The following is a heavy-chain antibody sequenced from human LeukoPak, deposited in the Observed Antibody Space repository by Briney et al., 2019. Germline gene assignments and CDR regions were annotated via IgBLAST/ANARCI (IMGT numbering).Heavy chain of an antibody. J-gene: IGHJ6*03. D-gene: IGHD7-27*01. V-gene: IGHV4-59*01. CDR3: ARAPSGYYYYMDV. CDR2: IYYSGST. CDR1: GGSISSYY. Sequence: SETLSLTCIVSGGSISSYYWSWIRQPPGKGLEWIGYIYYSGSTNYNPSLKSPVTISVDTSKNQFSLKLSSVTAADTAVYYCARAPSGYYYYMDVWGKGTTVTVSS.